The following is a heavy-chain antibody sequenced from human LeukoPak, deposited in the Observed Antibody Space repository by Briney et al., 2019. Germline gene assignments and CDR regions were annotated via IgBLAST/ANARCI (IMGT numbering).Heavy chain of an antibody. Sequence: GGSLRLSCAASGFTFSIYAMSWVRQAPGKGLGWVSAISGSGGSTYYADSVKGRFTISRDNSKNTLYLQMNSLRAEDTAVYYCAKDLFPTSPRHDYGDYGFDYWGQGTLVTVSS. CDR2: ISGSGGST. J-gene: IGHJ4*02. D-gene: IGHD4-17*01. CDR1: GFTFSIYA. CDR3: AKDLFPTSPRHDYGDYGFDY. V-gene: IGHV3-23*01.